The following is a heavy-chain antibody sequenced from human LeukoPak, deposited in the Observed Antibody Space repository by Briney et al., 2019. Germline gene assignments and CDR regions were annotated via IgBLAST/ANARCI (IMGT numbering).Heavy chain of an antibody. CDR3: ARDGDIVVVPAPPGY. J-gene: IGHJ4*02. Sequence: ASVKVSCKASGYTFTSYYMHWVRQAPGQGLEWMGIINPSGGSTSYAQKFQGRVTMTRDTSTSTVYMELSSLRSEDTAVYYCARDGDIVVVPAPPGYWGQGTLVTVSS. CDR1: GYTFTSYY. D-gene: IGHD2-2*01. CDR2: INPSGGST. V-gene: IGHV1-46*01.